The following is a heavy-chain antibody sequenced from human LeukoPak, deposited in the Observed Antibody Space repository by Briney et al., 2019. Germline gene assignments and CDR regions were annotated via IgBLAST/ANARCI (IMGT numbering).Heavy chain of an antibody. D-gene: IGHD6-13*01. CDR3: ATTGVAAAGTVC. CDR1: GFTFSSYG. V-gene: IGHV3-30*03. CDR2: ISYDGSNK. Sequence: GGSLRLSCAASGFTFSSYGMHWVRQAPGKGLEWVAVISYDGSNKYYADSVKGRFTISRDNSKNTLYLQMNSLRAEDTAVYYCATTGVAAAGTVCWGQGTLVTVSS. J-gene: IGHJ4*02.